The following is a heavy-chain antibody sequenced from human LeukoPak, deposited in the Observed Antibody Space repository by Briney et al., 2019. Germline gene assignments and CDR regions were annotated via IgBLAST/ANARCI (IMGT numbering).Heavy chain of an antibody. CDR2: IYHSGGT. CDR3: ARTYYDFWSGYYAYYFDY. CDR1: GYSISSGYY. J-gene: IGHJ4*02. Sequence: PSETLSLTCAVSGYSISSGYYWGWIRQPPGKGLEWIGSIYHSGGTYYNPSLKSRVTISVDTSKNQFSLKLSSVTAADTAVYYCARTYYDFWSGYYAYYFDYWGQGTLVTVSS. D-gene: IGHD3-3*01. V-gene: IGHV4-38-2*01.